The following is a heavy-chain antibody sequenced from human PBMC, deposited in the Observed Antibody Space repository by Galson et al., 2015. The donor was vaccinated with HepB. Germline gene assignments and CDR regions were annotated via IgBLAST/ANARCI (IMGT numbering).Heavy chain of an antibody. CDR2: INPSGGST. CDR1: GYTFTSYY. J-gene: IGHJ4*02. Sequence: SVKVSCKASGYTFTSYYMHWVRQAPGQGLEWMGIINPSGGSTSYAQKFQGRVTMTRDTSTSTVYMELSSLRSEDTAVYYCARGWYYGSGSYYMPHYWGQGTLVTVSS. D-gene: IGHD3-10*01. CDR3: ARGWYYGSGSYYMPHY. V-gene: IGHV1-46*01.